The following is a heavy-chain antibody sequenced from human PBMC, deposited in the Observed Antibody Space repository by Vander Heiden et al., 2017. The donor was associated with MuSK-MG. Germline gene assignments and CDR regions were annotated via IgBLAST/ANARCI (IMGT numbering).Heavy chain of an antibody. Sequence: EVQLLESGGGLVQPGGSLRLSCAASGFTFSSYAMSWVRQAPGKGLEWVSGMSGSGGNTYYADSVKGRFTISRDNSKNTLYLQMNSLRAEDTALYYCAKINTAMVTRGYYFDYWGQGTLVTVS. CDR1: GFTFSSYA. CDR3: AKINTAMVTRGYYFDY. J-gene: IGHJ4*02. D-gene: IGHD5-18*01. V-gene: IGHV3-23*01. CDR2: MSGSGGNT.